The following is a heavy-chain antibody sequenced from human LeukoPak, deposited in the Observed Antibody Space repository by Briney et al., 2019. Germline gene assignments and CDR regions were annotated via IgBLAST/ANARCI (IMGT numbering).Heavy chain of an antibody. J-gene: IGHJ4*02. CDR3: ARVAVGDGYNFFDY. CDR2: IIPIFGTA. CDR1: GGTFSSYA. V-gene: IGHV1-69*05. Sequence: SVKVSCKASGGTFSSYAISWVRQAPGQGLEWMGRIIPIFGTANYAQKFQGRVTITTDESTSTAYMELSSLRSEDTVVYYCARVAVGDGYNFFDYWGQGTLVTVSS. D-gene: IGHD5-24*01.